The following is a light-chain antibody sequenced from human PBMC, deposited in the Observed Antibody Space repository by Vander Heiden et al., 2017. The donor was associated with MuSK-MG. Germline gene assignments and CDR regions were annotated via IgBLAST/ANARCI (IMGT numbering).Light chain of an antibody. CDR2: AAS. Sequence: DRKMTQSPSSLSASVGDRVNITCRPRQSFSSYLTWYQQKPGIAPKLLIYAASSLHSGIPARFSGSGSGTDFTLTISSLEPEDFATYYCQQSYSTPQTFGQGTKVEIK. V-gene: IGKV1-39*01. CDR3: QQSYSTPQT. J-gene: IGKJ2*01. CDR1: QSFSSY.